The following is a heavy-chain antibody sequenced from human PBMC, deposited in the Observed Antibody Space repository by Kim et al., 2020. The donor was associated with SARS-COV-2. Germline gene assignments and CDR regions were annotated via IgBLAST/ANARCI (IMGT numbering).Heavy chain of an antibody. D-gene: IGHD5-12*01. CDR3: ARGVRGYISN. V-gene: IGHV3-72*01. CDR2: SRDKGYSYTT. Sequence: GGSLRLSCAASGFTLSDLYVDWVRQAPGKGLEWVGRSRDKGYSYTTEYAASVKGRFTTSRDDSKNSVYLQMNSLKTEDTAMYYCARGVRGYISNWGQGTL. J-gene: IGHJ4*02. CDR1: GFTLSDLY.